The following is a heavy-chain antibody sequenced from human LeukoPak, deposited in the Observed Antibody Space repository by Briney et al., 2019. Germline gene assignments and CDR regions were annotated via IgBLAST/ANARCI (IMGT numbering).Heavy chain of an antibody. Sequence: SETLSLTCAVYGGSFSGYYWSWIRQPPGKGLEWIGEINHSGSTNYNPSLKSRVTISVDTSKNQFSLKLSSVTAADTAVYYCAREANYYGSGSYFEGTFDYWGQGSLVTVSS. D-gene: IGHD3-10*01. CDR3: AREANYYGSGSYFEGTFDY. V-gene: IGHV4-34*01. CDR1: GGSFSGYY. J-gene: IGHJ4*02. CDR2: INHSGST.